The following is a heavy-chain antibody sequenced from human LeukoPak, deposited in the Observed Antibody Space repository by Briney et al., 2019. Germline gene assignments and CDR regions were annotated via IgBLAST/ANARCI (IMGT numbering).Heavy chain of an antibody. CDR2: IYYSGST. V-gene: IGHV4-34*01. CDR1: GGSFSGYY. Sequence: SETLSLTCAVYGGSFSGYYWSWIRQPTGKGLEWIGSIYYSGSTYYNPSLKSRVTISVDTSKNQFSLKLSSVTAADTAVYYCATYSGYDSYYMDVWGKGTTVTISS. D-gene: IGHD5-12*01. CDR3: ATYSGYDSYYMDV. J-gene: IGHJ6*03.